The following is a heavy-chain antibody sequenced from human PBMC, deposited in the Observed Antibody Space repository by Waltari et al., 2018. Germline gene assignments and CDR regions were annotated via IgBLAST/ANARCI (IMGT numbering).Heavy chain of an antibody. CDR3: APSSGLDGMDV. Sequence: EVQLVESGGGLVQPGGSLRLSCAASGFTFSSYAMSWVRQAPGKGREWVSAISGSGGSTYYADSVKGRFTISRDNAKTALYLQMNSLRAEDTAVYYCAPSSGLDGMDVWGQGTTVTVSS. V-gene: IGHV3-23*04. J-gene: IGHJ6*02. D-gene: IGHD3-10*01. CDR1: GFTFSSYA. CDR2: ISGSGGST.